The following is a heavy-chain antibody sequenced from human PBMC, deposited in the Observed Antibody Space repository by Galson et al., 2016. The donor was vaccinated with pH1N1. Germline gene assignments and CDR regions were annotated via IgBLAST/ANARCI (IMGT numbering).Heavy chain of an antibody. CDR1: GFTFSDYW. J-gene: IGHJ3*01. CDR3: VRKVGDF. CDR2: IKQDGSQK. Sequence: SLRLSCAASGFTFSDYWMGWVRQAPGKGLEWVANIKQDGSQKYFVDSVKGRFTISRDNAKNSLFLQMNSLRAEDTALYYCVRKVGDFWGQGTMVTVSS. V-gene: IGHV3-7*01. D-gene: IGHD1-26*01.